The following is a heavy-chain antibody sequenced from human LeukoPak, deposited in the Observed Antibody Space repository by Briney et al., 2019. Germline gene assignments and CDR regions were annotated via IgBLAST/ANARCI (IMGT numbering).Heavy chain of an antibody. V-gene: IGHV3-21*01. Sequence: SGGSLRLSCAASGFTFSSYSMNWVRQAPGKGLEWVSSISSSSSYIYYADSVKGRFTISRDNAKNSLYLQMNSLRAEDTAVYYCAAEGGSYSNHIFDYWGQGTLVTVSS. J-gene: IGHJ4*02. CDR1: GFTFSSYS. D-gene: IGHD1-26*01. CDR3: AAEGGSYSNHIFDY. CDR2: ISSSSSYI.